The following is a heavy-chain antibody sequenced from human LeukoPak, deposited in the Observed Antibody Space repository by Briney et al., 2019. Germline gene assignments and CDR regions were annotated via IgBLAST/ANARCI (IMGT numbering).Heavy chain of an antibody. Sequence: EASVKVSCKASGYTFTSYGISWVRQAPGQGLEWMGWMNPNSGNTGYAQKFQGRVTMTRNTSISTAYMELSSLRSEDTAVYYCAREGLWFGAVSVYYYGMDVWGQGTTVTVSS. CDR2: MNPNSGNT. J-gene: IGHJ6*02. D-gene: IGHD3-10*01. V-gene: IGHV1-8*02. CDR3: AREGLWFGAVSVYYYGMDV. CDR1: GYTFTSYG.